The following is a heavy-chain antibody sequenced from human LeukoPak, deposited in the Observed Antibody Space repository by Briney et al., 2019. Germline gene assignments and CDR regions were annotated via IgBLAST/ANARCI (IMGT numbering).Heavy chain of an antibody. Sequence: SETLSLTCTVSGGSISSYYWSWIRQPPGKGLEWIGYIYYSGSTNYNPSLKSRVTISVDTSKNQFSLKLSSVTAADTAVYYCARDSRYYYGSGSPDYWGQGTLVTVSS. J-gene: IGHJ4*02. CDR1: GGSISSYY. V-gene: IGHV4-59*01. CDR3: ARDSRYYYGSGSPDY. CDR2: IYYSGST. D-gene: IGHD3-10*01.